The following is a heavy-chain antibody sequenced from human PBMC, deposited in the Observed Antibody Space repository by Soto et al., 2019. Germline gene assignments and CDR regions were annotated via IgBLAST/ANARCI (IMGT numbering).Heavy chain of an antibody. CDR2: IYYSGNT. D-gene: IGHD2-8*01. J-gene: IGHJ4*02. V-gene: IGHV4-30-4*01. CDR3: ARAPLCTDF. Sequence: PSETLSLTCTVSGDSISSGDYYWSWIRQPPGKGLEWIGCIYYSGNTYYNPSLKSRVTISVDTSKNQFSLKLTSVTAADTAVYYCARAPLCTDFWGQGTLVTVSS. CDR1: GDSISSGDYY.